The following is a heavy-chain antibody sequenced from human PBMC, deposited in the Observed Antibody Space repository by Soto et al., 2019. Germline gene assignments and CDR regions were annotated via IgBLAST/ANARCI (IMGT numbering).Heavy chain of an antibody. CDR1: GGSISSYY. V-gene: IGHV4-59*01. CDR2: IYYSGST. CDR3: ASRRAVVAEFDY. Sequence: SETLSLTCTVSGGSISSYYWSWIRQPPGKGLEWIGYIYYSGSTNYNPSLKSRVTISVDTSKNQFSLKLSSVTAADTAVYYCASRRAVVAEFDYWGQGTLVTVSS. J-gene: IGHJ4*02. D-gene: IGHD2-15*01.